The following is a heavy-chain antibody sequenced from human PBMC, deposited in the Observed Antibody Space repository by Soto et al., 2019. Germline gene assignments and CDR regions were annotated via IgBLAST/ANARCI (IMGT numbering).Heavy chain of an antibody. CDR1: GFTFSDYY. V-gene: IGHV3-11*01. J-gene: IGHJ6*03. Sequence: GGSLRLSCAASGFTFSDYYMSWIRQAPGKGLEWVSYISSSGSTIYYADSVKGRFTISRDNAKNSLYLQMNSLRAEDTAVYYCAREPSSIAARPVRNYYMDVWGKGTTVTVSS. D-gene: IGHD6-6*01. CDR3: AREPSSIAARPVRNYYMDV. CDR2: ISSSGSTI.